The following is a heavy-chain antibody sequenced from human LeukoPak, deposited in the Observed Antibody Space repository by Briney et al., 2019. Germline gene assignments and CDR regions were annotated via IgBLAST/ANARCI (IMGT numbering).Heavy chain of an antibody. CDR3: ARFGTSSSRFFDQ. V-gene: IGHV4-59*01. CDR1: DGSISSYY. J-gene: IGHJ4*02. Sequence: SETLSLTCTVSDGSISSYYWNWIRQPPGKGLEWIGYINYSGTTNYYPSLKSRVTIALDTSKNQFSLKLNSVTAADTAVYYCARFGTSSSRFFDQWGQGTLVTVSS. CDR2: INYSGTT. D-gene: IGHD6-6*01.